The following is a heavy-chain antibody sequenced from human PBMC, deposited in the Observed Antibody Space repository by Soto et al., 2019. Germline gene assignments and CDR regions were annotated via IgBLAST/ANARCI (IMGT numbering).Heavy chain of an antibody. J-gene: IGHJ4*02. CDR3: AREATVTSFDY. D-gene: IGHD4-17*01. Sequence: QVQLVESGGGVVQPGRSLRLSCAASGFTFSSYGMHWVRQAPGKGLEWVAVIWYDGSNKYYADSVKGRFTISRDNSKNTLYLQMNSLRAEDTAVYDCAREATVTSFDYWGQGTLVTVSS. CDR1: GFTFSSYG. CDR2: IWYDGSNK. V-gene: IGHV3-33*01.